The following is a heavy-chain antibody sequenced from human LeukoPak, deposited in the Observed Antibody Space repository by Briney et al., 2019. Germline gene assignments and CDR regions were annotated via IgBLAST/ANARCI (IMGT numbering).Heavy chain of an antibody. V-gene: IGHV4-34*01. J-gene: IGHJ6*03. D-gene: IGHD2-2*01. CDR2: INHSGST. CDR1: GGSFSGYY. Sequence: SETLSLTCAVYGGSFSGYYWSWIRQPPGKGLEWIGEINHSGSTNYNPSLKSRVTISVDTSKNQFSLKLSSVTAADTAVYYCARGVEGYCSSTSCYPYYYYYYYMDLWGKGTTVTVSS. CDR3: ARGVEGYCSSTSCYPYYYYYYYMDL.